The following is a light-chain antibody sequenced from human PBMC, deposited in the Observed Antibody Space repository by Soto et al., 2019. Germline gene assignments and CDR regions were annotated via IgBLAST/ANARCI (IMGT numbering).Light chain of an antibody. CDR2: GAY. CDR3: QQYYKWPPYT. Sequence: EILMTQSPPTLSLSRGERATRSCGARQSVSSNLAWYQQQPGPGTTPLLYGAYTRATDIPARFSGSGSGTELPLTITSLQSEDLAIYYCQQYYKWPPYTFGQGTKVDIK. CDR1: QSVSSN. V-gene: IGKV3-15*01. J-gene: IGKJ2*01.